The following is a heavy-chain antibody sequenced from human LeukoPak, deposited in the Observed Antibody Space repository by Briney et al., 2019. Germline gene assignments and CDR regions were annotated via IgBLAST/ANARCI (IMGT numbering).Heavy chain of an antibody. CDR1: GGSISSYY. J-gene: IGHJ4*02. D-gene: IGHD3-3*01. Sequence: SETLSLTCTVSGGSISSYYWSWIRQPPGKGLEWVGYIYYSGSTNYNPSLKSRVTISVDTSKNQFSLKLSSVTAADTAVYYCARYYDFWSGYYFDYWGQGTLVTVSS. CDR3: ARYYDFWSGYYFDY. V-gene: IGHV4-59*01. CDR2: IYYSGST.